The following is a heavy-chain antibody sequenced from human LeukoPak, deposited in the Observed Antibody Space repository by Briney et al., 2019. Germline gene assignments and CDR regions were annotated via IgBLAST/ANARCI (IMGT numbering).Heavy chain of an antibody. CDR2: FDPEDGET. CDR3: ATVGSGWLVLGPFDY. CDR1: GYTLTELS. Sequence: ASVKVSCKVSGYTLTELSMHWVRQAPGKELEWVGGFDPEDGETIYAQRCQGRVTMTEDTSTDTAYMELSSLRPEDPAVYYCATVGSGWLVLGPFDYWGQGTLVTVSS. J-gene: IGHJ4*02. V-gene: IGHV1-24*01. D-gene: IGHD6-19*01.